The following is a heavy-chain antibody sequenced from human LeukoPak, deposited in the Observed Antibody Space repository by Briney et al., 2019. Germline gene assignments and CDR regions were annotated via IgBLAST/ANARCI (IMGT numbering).Heavy chain of an antibody. CDR3: TTHGGYCSSTSCYIY. Sequence: GGSLRLSCTASGFTFGDYAMSWVRQAPGKGLEWVGFIRSKAYGGTTEYAASVKGRFTISRDDSKSIAHLQMNSLKTEDTAVYYCTTHGGYCSSTSCYIYWGQGTLVTVSS. D-gene: IGHD2-2*02. CDR2: IRSKAYGGTT. CDR1: GFTFGDYA. J-gene: IGHJ4*02. V-gene: IGHV3-49*04.